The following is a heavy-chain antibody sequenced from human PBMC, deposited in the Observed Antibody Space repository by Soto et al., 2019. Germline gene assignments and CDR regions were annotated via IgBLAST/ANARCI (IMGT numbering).Heavy chain of an antibody. Sequence: WGSLRLSCAASGFTFDDYTMHWVRQAPGKGLEWVSLISWDGGSTYYADSVKGRFTISRDNSKNSLYLQMNSLRTEDTALYYCAKDIRTGYYYGSGSYYNNYYYGMDVWGQGTTVTVSS. CDR1: GFTFDDYT. D-gene: IGHD3-10*01. J-gene: IGHJ6*02. CDR2: ISWDGGST. CDR3: AKDIRTGYYYGSGSYYNNYYYGMDV. V-gene: IGHV3-43*01.